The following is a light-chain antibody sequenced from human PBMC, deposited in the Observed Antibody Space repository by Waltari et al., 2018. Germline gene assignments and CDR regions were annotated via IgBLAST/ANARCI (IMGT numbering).Light chain of an antibody. Sequence: IVLTQSPGTLSLSPGGRATLSCRASQDIGHYLAWYQQKPGQAPRLLIYATSTRAAGIPDRFSGSGSVADFSLTITRLEPEDFAVYYCQHHVRLPATFGQGTKV. CDR2: ATS. CDR3: QHHVRLPAT. J-gene: IGKJ1*01. V-gene: IGKV3-20*01. CDR1: QDIGHY.